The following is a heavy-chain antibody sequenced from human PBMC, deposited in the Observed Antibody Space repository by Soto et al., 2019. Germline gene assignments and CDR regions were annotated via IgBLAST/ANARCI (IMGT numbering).Heavy chain of an antibody. CDR1: GGSISSSSYY. Sequence: PSETLSLTCTVPGGSISSSSYYWGWIRQPPGKGLEWIGSIYYSGSTYYNPSLKSRVTISVDRSKNQFSLKLSSVTAADTAVYYCARVPDYWGQGTLVTVSS. V-gene: IGHV4-39*07. CDR3: ARVPDY. J-gene: IGHJ4*02. CDR2: IYYSGST.